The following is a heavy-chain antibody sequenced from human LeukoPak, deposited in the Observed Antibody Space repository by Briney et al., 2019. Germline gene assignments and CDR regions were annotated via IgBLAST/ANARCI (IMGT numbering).Heavy chain of an antibody. Sequence: SETLSLTCTVSGGSISSGGYYWSWIRQHPGKGLEWIGYIYYSGSTYYNPSLKSRVTISVDTSKNQFSLKLSSVTAADTAVYCCARDHHYGSGSYYTAWFDPWGQGTLVTVSS. D-gene: IGHD3-10*01. CDR2: IYYSGST. V-gene: IGHV4-31*03. J-gene: IGHJ5*02. CDR1: GGSISSGGYY. CDR3: ARDHHYGSGSYYTAWFDP.